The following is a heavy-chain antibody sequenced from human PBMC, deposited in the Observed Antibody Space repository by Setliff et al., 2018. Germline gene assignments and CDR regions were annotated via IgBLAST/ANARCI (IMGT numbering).Heavy chain of an antibody. D-gene: IGHD3-22*01. CDR1: GGSFSGYY. CDR3: ARRGDINGYYYHEDAFDI. CDR2: INQSGST. J-gene: IGHJ3*02. Sequence: SETLSLTCAVYGGSFSGYYWSWMRQPPGKGLEWIGEINQSGSTNYNPSLKSRVTTSVDTSKNQFSLNLTSVTAADTAVYYCARRGDINGYYYHEDAFDIWGQGTMVTVSS. V-gene: IGHV4-34*01.